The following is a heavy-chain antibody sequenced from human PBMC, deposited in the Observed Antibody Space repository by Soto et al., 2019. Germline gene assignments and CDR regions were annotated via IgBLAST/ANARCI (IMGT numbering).Heavy chain of an antibody. V-gene: IGHV4-31*03. D-gene: IGHD3-3*01. J-gene: IGHJ5*02. CDR3: ARVIIRATPVKLNWFDP. Sequence: SETLSLTCTVSGGSISSGGYYWSWIRQHPGKGLEWIGYIYYSGSTYYNPSLKSRVTISVDTSKNQFSLKLSSVTAADTAVYYCARVIIRATPVKLNWFDPWGQGTLVTVSS. CDR2: IYYSGST. CDR1: GGSISSGGYY.